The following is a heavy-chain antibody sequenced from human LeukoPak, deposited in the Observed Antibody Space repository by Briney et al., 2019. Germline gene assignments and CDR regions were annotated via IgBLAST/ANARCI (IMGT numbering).Heavy chain of an antibody. D-gene: IGHD3-10*01. V-gene: IGHV3-23*01. CDR1: GITLSNSG. CDR2: LSGSGGGT. CDR3: AKRGVVIRVFLVGFHKEAYYFDS. J-gene: IGHJ4*02. Sequence: GGSLRLSCAVSGITLSNSGMSWVRQAPGKGLEWVAGLSGSGGGTNYADSVQGRFTISRDNPKNTLYLQMNSLRAEDTAVYFCAKRGVVIRVFLVGFHKEAYYFDSWGQGALVTASS.